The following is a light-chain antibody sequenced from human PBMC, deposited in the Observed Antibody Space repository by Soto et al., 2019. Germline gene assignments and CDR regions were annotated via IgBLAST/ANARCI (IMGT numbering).Light chain of an antibody. CDR3: QQYNTYPIT. Sequence: DIQMTQSPSTLSASVGDGITITCRASQSISTWLAWYQQIPGKAPKLLISDATNLESGVPSKFSGSGSETEFTLTISSLQAEDFATYYCQQYNTYPITFGQGTRLEL. V-gene: IGKV1-5*01. CDR1: QSISTW. J-gene: IGKJ5*01. CDR2: DAT.